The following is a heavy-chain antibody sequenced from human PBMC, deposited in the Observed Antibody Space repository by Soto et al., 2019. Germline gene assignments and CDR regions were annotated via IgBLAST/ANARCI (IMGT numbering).Heavy chain of an antibody. CDR2: IYSGGST. Sequence: LRLSCAASGFTVSSNYMSWVRQAPGKGLEWVSVIYSGGSTYYADSVKGRFTISRDNSKNTLYLQMNSPRAEDTAVYYCARAPYSSGWPEYFQHWGQGTLVTVSS. D-gene: IGHD6-19*01. CDR1: GFTVSSNY. V-gene: IGHV3-53*01. CDR3: ARAPYSSGWPEYFQH. J-gene: IGHJ1*01.